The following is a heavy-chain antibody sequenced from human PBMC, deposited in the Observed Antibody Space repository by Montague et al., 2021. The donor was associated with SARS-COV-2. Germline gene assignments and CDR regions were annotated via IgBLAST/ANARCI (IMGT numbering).Heavy chain of an antibody. J-gene: IGHJ4*02. Sequence: SETLSLTSTVSGDSITNNYYWGWIRQPPGKGLEWIGTIYHSGSTYYNPSLKSRVTMSVDTSNNQFSLKPTSVTAADTAVYYCARRHIVASNRAFDYWGQGTLVTVSS. CDR1: GDSITNNYY. CDR3: ARRHIVASNRAFDY. CDR2: IYHSGST. V-gene: IGHV4-38-2*02. D-gene: IGHD2-21*01.